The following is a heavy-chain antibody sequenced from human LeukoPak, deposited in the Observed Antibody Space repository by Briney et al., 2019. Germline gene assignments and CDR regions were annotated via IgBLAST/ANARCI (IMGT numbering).Heavy chain of an antibody. CDR1: GGTFSSYA. CDR3: ARGVWVGATSQEFDY. D-gene: IGHD1-26*01. CDR2: IIPIFGTA. J-gene: IGHJ4*02. Sequence: GASVKVSCKASGGTFSSYAISWVRQAPGQGLEWMGGIIPIFGTANYAQKFQGRVTIITDESTSTAYMELSSLRSEDTAVYYCARGVWVGATSQEFDYWGQGTLVTVSS. V-gene: IGHV1-69*05.